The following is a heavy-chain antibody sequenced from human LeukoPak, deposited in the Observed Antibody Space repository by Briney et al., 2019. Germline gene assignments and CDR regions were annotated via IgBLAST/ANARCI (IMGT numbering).Heavy chain of an antibody. J-gene: IGHJ4*02. CDR3: AKPDYGDRETFDY. V-gene: IGHV3-23*01. D-gene: IGHD4-17*01. Sequence: GGSLRLSCAASGFTFSGYGMSWVRQAPGKGLEWVSVISGSGGSTYYADSVKGRFTISRDNSKNTLYLQMNSLRAEDTAVYYCAKPDYGDRETFDYWGQGTLVTVSS. CDR2: ISGSGGST. CDR1: GFTFSGYG.